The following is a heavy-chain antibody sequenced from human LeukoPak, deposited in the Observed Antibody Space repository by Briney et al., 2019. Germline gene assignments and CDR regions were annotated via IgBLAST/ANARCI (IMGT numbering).Heavy chain of an antibody. CDR2: IYYSGST. Sequence: PSETLSLTCTVSGGSISSGDSYWSWIRQPPGKGLEWIGYIYYSGSTYYNASLKSRVTISVDTSKNQFSLELSSVTAADTAVYYCARDFTSGYGGTDIWGQGTMVTVSS. CDR1: GGSISSGDSY. J-gene: IGHJ3*02. V-gene: IGHV4-30-4*01. CDR3: ARDFTSGYGGTDI. D-gene: IGHD5-12*01.